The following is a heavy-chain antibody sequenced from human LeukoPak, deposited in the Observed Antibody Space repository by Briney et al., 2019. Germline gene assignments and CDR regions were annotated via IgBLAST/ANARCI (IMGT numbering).Heavy chain of an antibody. CDR2: VYHGGSS. J-gene: IGHJ6*03. Sequence: SETLSLTCTVSGYSISSGFYWGWIRQPPGKGLEWIGNVYHGGSSYYNPSLKSRVTISVDTSKNQFSLNLYSVTAADTAVYYCAFSSYYLQGNYYYMDVWGKGTTVTVSS. CDR3: AFSSYYLQGNYYYMDV. CDR1: GYSISSGFY. V-gene: IGHV4-38-2*02. D-gene: IGHD1-26*01.